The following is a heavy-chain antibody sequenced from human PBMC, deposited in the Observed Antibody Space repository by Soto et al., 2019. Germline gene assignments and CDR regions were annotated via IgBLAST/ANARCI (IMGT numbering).Heavy chain of an antibody. CDR1: GYTFTGYY. Sequence: GASVKVSCKASGYTFTGYYMHWVRQAPGQGLEWMGWINPNSGGTNYAQKFQGWVTMTRDTSISTAYMELSRLRSDDTAVYYCARSALSNGGYDATPSFGPLYYYYGMDVWGQGTTVTVSS. D-gene: IGHD5-12*01. CDR3: ARSALSNGGYDATPSFGPLYYYYGMDV. J-gene: IGHJ6*02. V-gene: IGHV1-2*04. CDR2: INPNSGGT.